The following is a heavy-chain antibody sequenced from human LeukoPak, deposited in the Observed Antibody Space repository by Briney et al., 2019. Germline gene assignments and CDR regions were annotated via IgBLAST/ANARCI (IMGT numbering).Heavy chain of an antibody. V-gene: IGHV1-8*01. J-gene: IGHJ4*02. CDR2: MNPNSGNT. CDR1: GYTFTSYD. CDR3: ARADYYDSSGPPPFDY. D-gene: IGHD3-22*01. Sequence: ASVKVSCKASGYTFTSYDINWVRQATGQGLEWMGWMNPNSGNTGYAQKFQGRVTMTRNTSISTACMELSSLRSEDTAVYYCARADYYDSSGPPPFDYWGQGTLVTVSS.